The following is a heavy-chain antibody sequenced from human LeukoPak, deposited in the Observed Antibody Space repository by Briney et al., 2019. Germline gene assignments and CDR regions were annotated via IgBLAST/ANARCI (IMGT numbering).Heavy chain of an antibody. CDR2: IKQDGSEK. V-gene: IGHV3-7*01. D-gene: IGHD4-11*01. Sequence: GGSLRLSCVASGFTFTTYWMTWVRQAPGKGPEWVASIKQDGSEKHYVDSVKGRFTISRDNSKNSLYLQLDGLRTDDTAVYYCAREPPTNRDSSNYGNWGQGTLDTVSS. CDR1: GFTFTTYW. J-gene: IGHJ4*02. CDR3: AREPPTNRDSSNYGN.